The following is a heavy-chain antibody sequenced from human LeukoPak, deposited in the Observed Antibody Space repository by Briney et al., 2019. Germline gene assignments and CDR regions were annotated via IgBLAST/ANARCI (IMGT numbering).Heavy chain of an antibody. CDR3: AKEQAVALDV. CDR1: GFTFSSYG. CDR2: VSYDGRYR. V-gene: IGHV3-30*18. Sequence: AGRSLRLSCVASGFTFSSYGMYWVRQAPGKGLERVAVVSYDGRYRYYADSVKGRFTISRDNSKNTLYLQMISLRAEDTAVYYCAKEQAVALDVWGQGTTVSVSS. J-gene: IGHJ6*02.